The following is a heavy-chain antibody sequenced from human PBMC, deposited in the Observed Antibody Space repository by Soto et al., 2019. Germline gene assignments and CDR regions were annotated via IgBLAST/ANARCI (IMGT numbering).Heavy chain of an antibody. Sequence: GASVKVYCKASGGTFSSYAISWVRQAPGQGLEWMGGIIPSFGTANYAQKFQGRVTITADESTSTAYMELSSLRSEDTAVYYCASGEGASSGYYHVDAFDIWGQGTMVTVSS. J-gene: IGHJ3*02. CDR3: ASGEGASSGYYHVDAFDI. V-gene: IGHV1-69*13. CDR1: GGTFSSYA. CDR2: IIPSFGTA. D-gene: IGHD3-22*01.